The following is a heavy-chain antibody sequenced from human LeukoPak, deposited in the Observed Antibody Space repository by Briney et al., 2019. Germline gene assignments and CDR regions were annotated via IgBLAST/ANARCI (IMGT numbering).Heavy chain of an antibody. CDR3: ARTYDTSGYYYAFDY. CDR2: IYHSGST. J-gene: IGHJ4*02. Sequence: PSGTLSLTCAVSGGSITSHNWWSWVRQPPGKGLEWIGEIYHSGSTNYNPSLKSRVTISVDKSKNQFSLKLSSVTAADTAVYYCARTYDTSGYYYAFDYWGQGTLVTVSS. D-gene: IGHD3-22*01. CDR1: GGSITSHNW. V-gene: IGHV4-4*02.